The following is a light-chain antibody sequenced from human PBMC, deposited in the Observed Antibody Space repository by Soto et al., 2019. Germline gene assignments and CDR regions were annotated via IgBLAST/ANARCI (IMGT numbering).Light chain of an antibody. CDR1: QSLLHSNGYNY. CDR3: MQALQTPWT. V-gene: IGKV2-28*01. J-gene: IGKJ1*01. CDR2: LGS. Sequence: DTVMTQSPLSLPVTPGEPASISCRSSQSLLHSNGYNYLDWYLQKPGQSPQLLIYLGSNRASGVPDRFSGSGSGTDFTLKISRVEAEDVGVYYCMQALQTPWTFXQGTKVDIK.